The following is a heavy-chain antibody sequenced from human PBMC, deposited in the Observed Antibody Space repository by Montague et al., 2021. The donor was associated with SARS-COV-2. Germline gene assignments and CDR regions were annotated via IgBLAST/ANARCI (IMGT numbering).Heavy chain of an antibody. V-gene: IGHV4-34*01. J-gene: IGHJ6*02. Sequence: SETLSLTCAVYGGSFSGYYWSWIRQPPGKGLEWIGEINHSGSTNYNPSLKSRVTISVDTSKNQFSLELSSVTAADTAVYYCARVLPVTTFFYSYYGMDVWGQGTTVTVSS. CDR1: GGSFSGYY. CDR3: ARVLPVTTFFYSYYGMDV. CDR2: INHSGST. D-gene: IGHD4-17*01.